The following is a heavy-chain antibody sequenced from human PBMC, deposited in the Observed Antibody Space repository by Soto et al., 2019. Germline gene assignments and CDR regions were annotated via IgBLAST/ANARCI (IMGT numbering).Heavy chain of an antibody. CDR3: ARARPGAYFDY. V-gene: IGHV3-7*01. CDR2: MKEDGSET. Sequence: GGSLSLSCEASEFTFSNNWMCWVRPAPGEGLEWVAIMKEDGSETYYVDSVKGRFTISRDNAKNSLHLQMNSLRVEDTAVYYCARARPGAYFDYWGQGTLVTVSS. CDR1: EFTFSNNW. J-gene: IGHJ4*02.